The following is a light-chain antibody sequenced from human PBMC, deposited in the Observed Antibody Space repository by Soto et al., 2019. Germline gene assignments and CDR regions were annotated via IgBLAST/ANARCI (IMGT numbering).Light chain of an antibody. CDR2: EVN. CDR3: SSYAGSRNV. V-gene: IGLV2-8*01. J-gene: IGLJ1*01. CDR1: SSDVGGYNY. Sequence: LTQPPSASGSPGKSVAISCTGTSSDVGGYNYVSWYQQHPGKAPKLMIYEVNKRPSGVPDRFSGSKSGNTASLTFSGLQAEDEADYYCSSYAGSRNVVGTGTKVTVL.